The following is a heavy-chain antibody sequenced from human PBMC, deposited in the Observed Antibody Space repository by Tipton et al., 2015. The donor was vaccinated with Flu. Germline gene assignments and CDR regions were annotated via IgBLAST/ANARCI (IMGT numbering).Heavy chain of an antibody. V-gene: IGHV4-59*12. CDR3: ARVETAISYYHFAMDV. Sequence: TLSLTCTVSGGSMNPYYWSWIRQPPGKGLEWIGYIYYSGSTCYNPSFKSRVTISLDTSKSLFSLRLTSVTAADTAVYFCARVETAISYYHFAMDVWGQGTTVTVSS. CDR1: GGSMNPYY. D-gene: IGHD5-18*01. J-gene: IGHJ6*02. CDR2: IYYSGST.